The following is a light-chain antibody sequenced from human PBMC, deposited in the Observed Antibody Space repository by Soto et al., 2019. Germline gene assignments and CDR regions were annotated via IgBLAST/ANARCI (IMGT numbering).Light chain of an antibody. CDR2: GAS. CDR1: QSINSN. Sequence: EVLMTQSPATLSVSPGDRATLSCRASQSINSNLAWYQQQPGQAPRLLIYGASTRATAVPDRFSGSGSATDFTLTITSLQSDDFAVYYCQQYNNWPPAITFGQGTRLEIK. J-gene: IGKJ5*01. V-gene: IGKV3-15*01. CDR3: QQYNNWPPAIT.